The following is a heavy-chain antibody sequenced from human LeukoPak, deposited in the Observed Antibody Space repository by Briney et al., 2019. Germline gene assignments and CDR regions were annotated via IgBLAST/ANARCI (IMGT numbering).Heavy chain of an antibody. J-gene: IGHJ4*02. CDR3: ATRPKEGGTGGNGLDY. CDR2: INSDGSST. V-gene: IGHV3-74*01. Sequence: GESLRLSCAASGFTFSSYWMHWVRQAPGKGLVWVSRINSDGSSTSYADSVKGRFTISRDNAKNTLYLQMNSLRAEDTAVYYCATRPKEGGTGGNGLDYWGQGTLVTVSS. CDR1: GFTFSSYW. D-gene: IGHD4-23*01.